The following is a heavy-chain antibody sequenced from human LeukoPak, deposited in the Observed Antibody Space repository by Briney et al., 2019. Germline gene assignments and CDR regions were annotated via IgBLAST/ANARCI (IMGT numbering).Heavy chain of an antibody. D-gene: IGHD5-12*01. Sequence: GGSLRLSCAASGFTFSSYAMSWVRQAPGKGLEWAPGTTGSGGSTYYADSMKGRFTISRDNSKNTLYLQMNSLRAEDTAAYYCAKDRRYSGYDYDYWGQGTLVTVSS. V-gene: IGHV3-23*01. CDR3: AKDRRYSGYDYDY. J-gene: IGHJ4*02. CDR2: TTGSGGST. CDR1: GFTFSSYA.